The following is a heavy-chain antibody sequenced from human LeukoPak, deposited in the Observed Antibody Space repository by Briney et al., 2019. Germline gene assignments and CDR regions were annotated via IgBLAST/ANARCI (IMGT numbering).Heavy chain of an antibody. CDR3: ARGPGIAVAGLDY. J-gene: IGHJ4*02. Sequence: TASETLSLTCTVSGGSISNYYWNWIRQPAGKGLEWIGRIYTSGSTNYNPSLKSRVTISVDTSKNQFSLKLSSVTAADTAVYYCARGPGIAVAGLDYWGQGTLVTVSS. D-gene: IGHD6-19*01. V-gene: IGHV4-4*07. CDR1: GGSISNYY. CDR2: IYTSGST.